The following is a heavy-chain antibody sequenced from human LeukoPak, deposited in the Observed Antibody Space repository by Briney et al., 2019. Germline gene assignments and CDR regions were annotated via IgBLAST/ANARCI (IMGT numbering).Heavy chain of an antibody. J-gene: IGHJ4*02. D-gene: IGHD2-15*01. CDR1: GGSISSSSYY. CDR2: IYYSGST. CDR3: ARFPCSGGSCSYFDY. Sequence: PSETLSLTCTVSGGSISSSSYYWSWIRQPPGKGLEWIRYIYYSGSTYYNPSLKSRVTISVDTSKNQFSLKLSSVTAADTAVYYCARFPCSGGSCSYFDYWGQGTLVTVSS. V-gene: IGHV4-30-4*08.